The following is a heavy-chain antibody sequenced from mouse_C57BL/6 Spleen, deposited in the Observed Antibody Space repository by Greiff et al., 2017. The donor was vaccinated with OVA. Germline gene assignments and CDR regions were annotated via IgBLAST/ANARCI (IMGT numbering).Heavy chain of an antibody. Sequence: EVMLVESGGGLVQPGGSLKLSCAASGFTFSDYGMAWVRQAPRKGPEWVAFISNLAYSIYYADTVTGRFTISRENAKNTLYLEMSSLRSEDTAMYYCARRGSYYGKERDYYAMDYWGQGTSVTVSS. V-gene: IGHV5-15*04. CDR3: ARRGSYYGKERDYYAMDY. J-gene: IGHJ4*01. D-gene: IGHD2-1*01. CDR1: GFTFSDYG. CDR2: ISNLAYSI.